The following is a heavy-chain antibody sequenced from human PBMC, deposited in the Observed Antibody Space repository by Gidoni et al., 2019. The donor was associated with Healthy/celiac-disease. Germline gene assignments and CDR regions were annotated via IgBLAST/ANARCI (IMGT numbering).Heavy chain of an antibody. V-gene: IGHV4-4*07. D-gene: IGHD6-13*01. CDR3: ARETFIAAVLKGWFDP. CDR1: GGSISSYY. CDR2: IYTSGST. Sequence: QAQLQESGPGLVKPSETLSLTCTVPGGSISSYYWSWIRQPAGKGLEWIGRIYTSGSTNYNPSLKSRVTMSVDTSKNQFSLKLSSVTAADTAVYYCARETFIAAVLKGWFDPWGQGTLVTVSS. J-gene: IGHJ5*02.